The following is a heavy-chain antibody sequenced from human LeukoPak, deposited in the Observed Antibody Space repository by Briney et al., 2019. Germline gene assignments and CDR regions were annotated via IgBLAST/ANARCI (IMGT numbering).Heavy chain of an antibody. CDR1: GFTFSSYA. J-gene: IGHJ4*02. CDR3: ARGVVGYSYGSRFDY. Sequence: GRSLRLSCAASGFTFSSYAMHWVRQAPGKGLEWVAVISYDGSNKYYADSVKGRFTISRDNSNNTLYLQMNSLRAEDSAVYYCARGVVGYSYGSRFDYWGQGTLVTVSS. CDR2: ISYDGSNK. D-gene: IGHD5-18*01. V-gene: IGHV3-30*14.